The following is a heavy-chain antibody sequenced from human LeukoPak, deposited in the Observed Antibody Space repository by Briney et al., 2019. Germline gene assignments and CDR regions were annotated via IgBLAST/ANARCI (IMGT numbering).Heavy chain of an antibody. CDR2: IIPGIGKV. Sequence: SVTASCKASGGTFIGYTITRVRQAPGQGRKGMGMIIPGIGKVNYAQKLQGRVTISAHKSANTVYMELSSLRSEDTAMYYCARERYYDSSGYHPSYYFDSWGQGTLVTVSS. J-gene: IGHJ4*02. D-gene: IGHD3-22*01. CDR3: ARERYYDSSGYHPSYYFDS. V-gene: IGHV1-69*08. CDR1: GGTFIGYT.